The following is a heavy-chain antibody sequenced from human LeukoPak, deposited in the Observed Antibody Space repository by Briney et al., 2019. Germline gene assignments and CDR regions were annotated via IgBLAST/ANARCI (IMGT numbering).Heavy chain of an antibody. CDR2: INHSGST. Sequence: SETVSLTCAVYGGSFSDYYWSWIRQPPGKGLEWIGEINHSGSTNYNPSLKSRVTISVDTSKNQFSLKLSSVTAADTAVYYCARVHRRDGYNYVWYFDLWGRGTLVTVSS. CDR3: ARVHRRDGYNYVWYFDL. CDR1: GGSFSDYY. J-gene: IGHJ2*01. D-gene: IGHD5-24*01. V-gene: IGHV4-34*01.